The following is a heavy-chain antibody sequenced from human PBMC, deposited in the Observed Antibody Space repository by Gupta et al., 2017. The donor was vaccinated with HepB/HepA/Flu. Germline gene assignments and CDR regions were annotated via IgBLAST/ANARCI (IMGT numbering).Heavy chain of an antibody. Sequence: DVQLVESGGGLVKPGGSLRLPCAASGFSFSSYSMNWVRQAPGKGLEWVSSISSSSSKMFYGDAVRGRFTISRDNAKNSVSLQMNRLREEDTAVYYCAREGMGYRGDSFDHWGQGTLVTVST. V-gene: IGHV3-21*01. CDR3: AREGMGYRGDSFDH. CDR1: GFSFSSYS. D-gene: IGHD1-26*01. J-gene: IGHJ4*02. CDR2: ISSSSSKM.